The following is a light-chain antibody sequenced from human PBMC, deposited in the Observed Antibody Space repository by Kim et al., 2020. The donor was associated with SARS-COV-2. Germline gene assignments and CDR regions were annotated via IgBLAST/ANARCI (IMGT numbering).Light chain of an antibody. CDR3: HQYGRAPQT. CDR2: STS. J-gene: IGKJ1*01. Sequence: PGDRVTLACGASRRDNTNYLAWYQQKPGQAPRLLIYSTSSRATGIPDRFSGSGSGTDFTLTISRLEPEDFAVYYCHQYGRAPQTLGQGTKVDIK. V-gene: IGKV3-20*01. CDR1: RRDNTNY.